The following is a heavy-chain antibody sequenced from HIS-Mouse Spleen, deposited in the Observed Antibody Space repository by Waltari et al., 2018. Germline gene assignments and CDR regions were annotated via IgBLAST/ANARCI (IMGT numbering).Heavy chain of an antibody. CDR2: ISSRSSYI. J-gene: IGHJ3*02. Sequence: EVQLVQSGGGLVKPGGSLRLSCAASGFTFSSYSMNCVRQAPGKGLDWVSSISSRSSYIYYADSGKGRFTISRDNAKNSLYLQMNSLRAEDTAVYYCARRLLTGDAFDIWGQGTMVTVSS. V-gene: IGHV3-21*01. CDR3: ARRLLTGDAFDI. CDR1: GFTFSSYS. D-gene: IGHD7-27*01.